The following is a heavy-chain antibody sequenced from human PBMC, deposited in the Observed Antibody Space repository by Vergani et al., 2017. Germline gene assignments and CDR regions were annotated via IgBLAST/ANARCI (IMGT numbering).Heavy chain of an antibody. V-gene: IGHV1-8*01. Sequence: QVQLVQSGAEVKKPGASVKVSCKASGYTFTSYDINWVRQATGQGLEWMGWMNPNSGNTGYAQKFQGRVTMTRNTSISTAYMELSSLRSEDTAVYYCARNYEYSYGVYFDYWGQGTLVTVSS. D-gene: IGHD5-18*01. CDR3: ARNYEYSYGVYFDY. CDR2: MNPNSGNT. J-gene: IGHJ4*02. CDR1: GYTFTSYD.